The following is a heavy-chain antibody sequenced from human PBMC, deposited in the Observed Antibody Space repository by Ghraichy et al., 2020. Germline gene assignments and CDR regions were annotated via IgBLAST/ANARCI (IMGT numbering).Heavy chain of an antibody. J-gene: IGHJ4*02. CDR2: ISSSSSHI. V-gene: IGHV3-21*01. CDR3: ARDYDGSGSYYWDY. CDR1: GFTFSSYS. D-gene: IGHD3-10*01. Sequence: GGSLRLSCAASGFTFSSYSMNWVRHAPGKGLEWVSSISSSSSHIYYADSVKGRFTISRDNAKNSLYLQMNSLRAEDTAVYYCARDYDGSGSYYWDYWGQGTLVTVSS.